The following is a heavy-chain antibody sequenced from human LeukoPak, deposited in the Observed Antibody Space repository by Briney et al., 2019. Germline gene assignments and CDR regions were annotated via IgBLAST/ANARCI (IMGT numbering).Heavy chain of an antibody. CDR2: ISGSGGKT. CDR3: AKGAEDFGDSTTDY. D-gene: IGHD4-17*01. V-gene: IGHV3-23*01. Sequence: GGSLRLSCAASAFTFSNYAMSWFRQAPGKGLEWVSVISGSGGKTYYADSVKGRFTISRDNSRNTAFLQMNSLRAEDTAVYYCAKGAEDFGDSTTDYWGQGTLVTVSS. J-gene: IGHJ4*02. CDR1: AFTFSNYA.